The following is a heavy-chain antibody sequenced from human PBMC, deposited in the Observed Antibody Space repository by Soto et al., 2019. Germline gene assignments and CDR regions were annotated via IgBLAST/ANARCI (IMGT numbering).Heavy chain of an antibody. CDR1: GFSFGDYA. Sequence: PGGALRLSCAASGFSFGDYAMSWFRQAPGKGLEWVGFIRSKDYGWTTEYAASVKGRFTISRDDSKSNAYLQMNSLKTEDTAVYYCTIVYDSSGYVFVYYYYGMDVWGQGTTVTVSS. CDR3: TIVYDSSGYVFVYYYYGMDV. J-gene: IGHJ6*02. CDR2: IRSKDYGWTT. D-gene: IGHD3-22*01. V-gene: IGHV3-49*03.